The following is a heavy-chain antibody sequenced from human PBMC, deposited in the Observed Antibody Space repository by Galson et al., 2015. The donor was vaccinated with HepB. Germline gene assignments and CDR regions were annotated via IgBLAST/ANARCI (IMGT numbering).Heavy chain of an antibody. V-gene: IGHV3-23*01. J-gene: IGHJ4*02. CDR1: GFTLSSSA. D-gene: IGHD6-19*01. CDR3: AITQWPVH. Sequence: SLRLSCPASGFTLSSSAMSWVRQAPGKGLEWVSAISGSGGSTFCADSVKGRFTISRDNSKNTLHLQMNSLRAEDTAVYYCAITQWPVHWGQGTLVTVSS. CDR2: ISGSGGST.